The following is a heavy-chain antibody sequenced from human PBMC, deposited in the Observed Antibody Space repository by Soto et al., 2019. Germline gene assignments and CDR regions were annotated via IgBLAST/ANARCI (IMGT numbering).Heavy chain of an antibody. CDR1: GYPFTTYH. J-gene: IGHJ4*02. Sequence: ASVKVSCKASGYPFTTYHLHWVRQAPGQGLEWMGIVYVTGTGTSYAQKFQDRVTMTRDTSTSTVYMELSSLRSEDTAVYYCARAYIVVAGYFDYWGQGTLVTVSS. CDR2: VYVTGTGT. V-gene: IGHV1-46*01. D-gene: IGHD6-19*01. CDR3: ARAYIVVAGYFDY.